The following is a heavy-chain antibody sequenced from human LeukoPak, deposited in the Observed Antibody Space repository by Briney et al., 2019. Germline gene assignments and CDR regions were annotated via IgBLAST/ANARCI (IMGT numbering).Heavy chain of an antibody. CDR2: INPSGGSA. V-gene: IGHV1-46*01. D-gene: IGHD2-21*02. CDR3: ARLALAYCGGDCYDSPFDP. CDR1: GYTFTSYY. Sequence: GASVKVSCTASGYTFTSYYMHWVRQAPGQGLEWMGIINPSGGSASYAQKFQGRVTMTRDTSTSTVYMELSSLRSEDTAVYYCARLALAYCGGDCYDSPFDPWGQGTLVTVSS. J-gene: IGHJ5*02.